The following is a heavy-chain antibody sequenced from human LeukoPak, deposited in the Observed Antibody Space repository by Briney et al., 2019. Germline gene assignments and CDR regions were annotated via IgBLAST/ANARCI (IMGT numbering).Heavy chain of an antibody. D-gene: IGHD3-16*02. Sequence: PGGSLRLSCAASGFTFSSYAMSWVRQAPGKGVEWVSAISGSGGSTYYADSVKGRFTISRDNSKNTLYLQMNSLRAEDTAVYYCAKASYYDYVWGSYRSTDYWGQGTLVTVSS. V-gene: IGHV3-23*01. J-gene: IGHJ4*02. CDR2: ISGSGGST. CDR1: GFTFSSYA. CDR3: AKASYYDYVWGSYRSTDY.